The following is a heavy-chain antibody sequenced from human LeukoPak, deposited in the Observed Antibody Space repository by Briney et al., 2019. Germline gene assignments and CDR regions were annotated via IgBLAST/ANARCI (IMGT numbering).Heavy chain of an antibody. CDR3: ARDSSGYASRYFDY. Sequence: PGGSLRLSCAASGFTFSSYSMNWVRQAPGKGLEWVSSISSSSYIYYADSVKGRFTISRDNAKNSLYLQMNSLRAEDTAVYYCARDSSGYASRYFDYWGQGTLVTVSS. D-gene: IGHD3-3*01. CDR2: ISSSSYI. J-gene: IGHJ4*02. V-gene: IGHV3-21*01. CDR1: GFTFSSYS.